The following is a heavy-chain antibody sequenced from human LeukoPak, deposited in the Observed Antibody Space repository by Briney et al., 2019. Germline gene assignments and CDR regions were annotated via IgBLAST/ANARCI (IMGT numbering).Heavy chain of an antibody. CDR3: ARAVKLAAAHFDY. V-gene: IGHV3-48*03. D-gene: IGHD6-13*01. Sequence: GGSLRLSCAASGFTFSSYEMNWVRQAPGKGLEWVSYISSSGSTIYYADSVKGRFTISRDNAKNSLYLQMNSLRAEDTPVYYCARAVKLAAAHFDYWGQGTLVTVSS. CDR2: ISSSGSTI. J-gene: IGHJ4*02. CDR1: GFTFSSYE.